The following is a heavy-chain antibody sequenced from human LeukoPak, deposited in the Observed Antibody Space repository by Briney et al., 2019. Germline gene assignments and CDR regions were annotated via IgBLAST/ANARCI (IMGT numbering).Heavy chain of an antibody. V-gene: IGHV4-34*01. D-gene: IGHD3-22*01. CDR1: GGSFSGYY. CDR2: INHSGST. J-gene: IGHJ4*02. Sequence: SETPSLTCAVLGGSFSGYYWSWIRQPPGKGLEWIGEINHSGSTNYHPSLMSRVTISVDTSKNQFSLKLSSVPAADTAVYYCARGQPSGGNYDSSGYPINDYWGQGTLVTVSS. CDR3: ARGQPSGGNYDSSGYPINDY.